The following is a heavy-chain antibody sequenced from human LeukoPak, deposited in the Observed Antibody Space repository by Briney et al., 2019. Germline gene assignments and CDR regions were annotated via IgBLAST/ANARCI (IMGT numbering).Heavy chain of an antibody. CDR1: GFTFSSYA. Sequence: HPGGSLRLSCAASGFTFSSYAMHWVRQAPGKGLEWVAVISYDGSNKYYADSVKGRFTISRDNSKNTLYLQMNSLRAEDTAVYYCAKESTVGATPFLDYWGQGTLVTVSS. CDR2: ISYDGSNK. D-gene: IGHD1-26*01. V-gene: IGHV3-30*04. CDR3: AKESTVGATPFLDY. J-gene: IGHJ4*02.